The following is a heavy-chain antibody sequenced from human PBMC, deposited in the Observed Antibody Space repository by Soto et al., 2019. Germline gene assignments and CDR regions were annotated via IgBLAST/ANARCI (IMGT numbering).Heavy chain of an antibody. CDR2: IWYDGSNK. V-gene: IGHV3-33*01. Sequence: PGGSLRLSCAASGFTFSSYGMHWVRQAPGKGLEWVAVIWYDGSNKYYADSVKGRFTISRDNSKNTLYLQMNSLRAEDTAVYYCARDDGMATIFWYFDVWGRGTLVTVSS. D-gene: IGHD5-12*01. CDR1: GFTFSSYG. J-gene: IGHJ2*01. CDR3: ARDDGMATIFWYFDV.